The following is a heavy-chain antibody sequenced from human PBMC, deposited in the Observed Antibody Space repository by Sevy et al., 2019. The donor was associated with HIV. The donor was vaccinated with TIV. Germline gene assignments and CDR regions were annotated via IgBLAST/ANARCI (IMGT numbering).Heavy chain of an antibody. V-gene: IGHV3-7*01. CDR2: IKQDMSEK. J-gene: IGHJ4*02. Sequence: GGSLRLSCAASGFTFSSYWMTWVRQAPGKGLEWVANIKQDMSEKYYADSVKGRFNMSRDNARNSLYLQMESLRAEDTAVYYCARAQQVSMLVVIGCIYFDFWGQGTPVTVSS. D-gene: IGHD2-8*01. CDR1: GFTFSSYW. CDR3: ARAQQVSMLVVIGCIYFDF.